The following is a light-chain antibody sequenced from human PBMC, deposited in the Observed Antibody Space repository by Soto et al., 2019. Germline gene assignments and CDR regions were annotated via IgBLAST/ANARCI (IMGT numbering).Light chain of an antibody. CDR1: QSISSY. Sequence: DIQMTQSPSSLSASVGDRVTITCRASQSISSYLNWYQQKPGKAPKLLIYAAYSLQSGVPSRFSGSGSGTDFTVTISSLQPEDFATYYCQQGYRTPLTFGGGTKVELK. CDR2: AAY. V-gene: IGKV1-39*01. CDR3: QQGYRTPLT. J-gene: IGKJ4*01.